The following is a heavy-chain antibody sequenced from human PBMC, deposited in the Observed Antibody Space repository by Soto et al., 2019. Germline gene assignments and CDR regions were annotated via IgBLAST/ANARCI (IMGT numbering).Heavy chain of an antibody. CDR3: ATTALPGSSPSVGMDV. D-gene: IGHD6-6*01. CDR2: MNPNSGNT. Sequence: QVQLVQSGAEVKKPGASVKVSCKASGYTFTSYDINWVRQATGQGLEWMGWMNPNSGNTGYAQKFQGRVTMTRNTSISPAYMELSSLRSEDTAVYYCATTALPGSSPSVGMDVWGQGTTVTVSS. J-gene: IGHJ6*02. CDR1: GYTFTSYD. V-gene: IGHV1-8*01.